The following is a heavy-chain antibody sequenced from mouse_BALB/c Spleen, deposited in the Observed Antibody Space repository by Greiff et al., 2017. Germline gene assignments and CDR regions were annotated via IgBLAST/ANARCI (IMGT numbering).Heavy chain of an antibody. V-gene: IGHV5-6-5*01. Sequence: ELKLVESGGGLVKPGGSLKLSCAASGFTFSSYAMSWVRQTPEKRLEWVASISSGGSTYYPDSVKGRFTISRDNARNTLYLEMSSLRSEDTAMYYCAREGNYLYAMDYWGQGTSVTVSS. D-gene: IGHD2-1*01. CDR2: ISSGGST. CDR3: AREGNYLYAMDY. J-gene: IGHJ4*01. CDR1: GFTFSSYA.